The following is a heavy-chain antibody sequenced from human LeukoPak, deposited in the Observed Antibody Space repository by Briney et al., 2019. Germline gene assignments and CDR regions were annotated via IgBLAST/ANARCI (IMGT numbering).Heavy chain of an antibody. CDR3: AKDGRVATIRNYYYMDV. J-gene: IGHJ6*03. CDR1: GFTFSSYW. CDR2: IKQDGSEK. D-gene: IGHD5-12*01. V-gene: IGHV3-7*01. Sequence: GGSLRLSCAASGFTFSSYWMSWFRQAPGKELEWVANIKQDGSEKYYVDSVKGRFTISRDNSKNTLYLQMNSLRAEDTAVYYCAKDGRVATIRNYYYMDVWGKGTTVTVSS.